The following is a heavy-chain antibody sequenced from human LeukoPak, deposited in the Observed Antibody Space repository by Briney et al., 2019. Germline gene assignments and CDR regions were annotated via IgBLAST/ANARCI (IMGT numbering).Heavy chain of an antibody. Sequence: SETLSLTCTVSGGSISSTSYYWGWIRQPPGEGLEWIGSIYYSGSTYYNPSLKSRVTISVDTSKNQFSLKLSSVTAADTAVYYCARDFALGVGGSTPFFDYWGQGTLVTVSS. D-gene: IGHD6-19*01. CDR1: GGSISSTSYY. CDR3: ARDFALGVGGSTPFFDY. CDR2: IYYSGST. V-gene: IGHV4-39*07. J-gene: IGHJ4*02.